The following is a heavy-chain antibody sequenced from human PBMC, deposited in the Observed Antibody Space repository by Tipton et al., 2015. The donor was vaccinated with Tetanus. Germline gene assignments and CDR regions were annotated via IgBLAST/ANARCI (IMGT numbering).Heavy chain of an antibody. CDR1: GDSIRSEDYY. D-gene: IGHD2-2*01. CDR2: IYYSGST. J-gene: IGHJ6*03. CDR3: ARLTCSSPSCYDYYYYYVDV. V-gene: IGHV4-30-4*01. Sequence: TLSLTCSVSGDSIRSEDYYWGWIRQSPGKGLEWLGYIYYSGSTYNNPSLKSRVSISLDASKNQFSLSLNSVPAADSATYYCARLTCSSPSCYDYYYYYVDVWGTGTAFAVSS.